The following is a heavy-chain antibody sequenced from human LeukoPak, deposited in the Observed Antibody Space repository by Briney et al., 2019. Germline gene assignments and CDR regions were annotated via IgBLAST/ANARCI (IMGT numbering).Heavy chain of an antibody. D-gene: IGHD3-22*01. CDR2: INPNSGGT. V-gene: IGHV1-2*02. J-gene: IGHJ6*02. CDR1: GYTFTGYY. CDR3: ARDRTNYYDSSDHYGMDV. Sequence: ASVKVSCKASGYTFTGYYMHWVRQAPGQGLEWMGWINPNSGGTNYAQKFQGRVTMTRDTSISTAYMELSRLRSDDTAVYYCARDRTNYYDSSDHYGMDVWGQGTTVTVSS.